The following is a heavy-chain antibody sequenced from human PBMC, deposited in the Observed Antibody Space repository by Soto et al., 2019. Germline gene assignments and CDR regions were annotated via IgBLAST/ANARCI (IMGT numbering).Heavy chain of an antibody. Sequence: SGPTLVNPTQTLTLTCTFTGFALSTSGVGVGWIRQSPGKALEWLAMIYWDGDKRYSPSLKSRLTITRDTSKNQVVLTMTNMDPVDTATYYCAHRPSYCSGGSCYSGFDYWGQGTLVTVS. CDR1: GFALSTSGVG. CDR2: IYWDGDK. D-gene: IGHD2-15*01. CDR3: AHRPSYCSGGSCYSGFDY. J-gene: IGHJ4*02. V-gene: IGHV2-5*02.